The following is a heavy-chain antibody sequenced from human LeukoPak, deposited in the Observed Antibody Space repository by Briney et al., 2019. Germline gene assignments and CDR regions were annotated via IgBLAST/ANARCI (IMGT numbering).Heavy chain of an antibody. D-gene: IGHD6-13*01. CDR2: FDPEDGET. J-gene: IGHJ4*02. CDR3: ATMVPYSSSWYTLDY. V-gene: IGHV1-24*01. CDR1: GYTLTELS. Sequence: ASVKVSCKVSGYTLTELSMHWVRQAPGKGLEWMGGFDPEDGETIYAQKFQGRVTMTEDTSTDTAYMELSSLRSEDTAVYYCATMVPYSSSWYTLDYWGQGTLVTVSS.